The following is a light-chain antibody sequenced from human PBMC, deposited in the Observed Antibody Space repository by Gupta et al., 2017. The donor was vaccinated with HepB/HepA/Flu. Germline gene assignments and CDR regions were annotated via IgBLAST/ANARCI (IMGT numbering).Light chain of an antibody. J-gene: IGKJ4*01. CDR1: QTVDSNY. CDR2: SAS. V-gene: IGKV3-20*01. CDR3: QHDGTSQG. Sequence: EIVLTQSPGTLSLSPGERATLSCRASQTVDSNYLAWYQHKSGQAPRLLIYSASRRATGIPDRFSGSGAGTDFTLSITRLEPEDFAVYYWQHDGTSQGFGGGTKVEIK.